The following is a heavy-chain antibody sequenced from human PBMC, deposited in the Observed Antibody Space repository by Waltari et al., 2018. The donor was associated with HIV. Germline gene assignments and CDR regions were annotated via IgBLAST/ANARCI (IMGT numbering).Heavy chain of an antibody. CDR3: SRGLQMTSYASGNWLWEEMLSKYFFDL. CDR1: GASFSDSY. CDR2: VGPGGKV. V-gene: IGHV4-34*01. D-gene: IGHD3-10*01. J-gene: IGHJ4*02. Sequence: QAQLQQWATGVLTPSAAPPLPCAAYGASFSDSYWTWIRQPPGRGVAWLGEVGPGGKVYVVPSRRGRLSLSTDASKDQFSLTLTSVVAADTAVYFCSRGLQMTSYASGNWLWEEMLSKYFFDLWGQATRV.